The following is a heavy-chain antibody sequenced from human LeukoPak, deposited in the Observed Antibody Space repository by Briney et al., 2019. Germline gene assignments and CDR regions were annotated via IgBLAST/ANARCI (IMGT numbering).Heavy chain of an antibody. CDR1: GFTFSSNS. D-gene: IGHD1-26*01. CDR3: ARAGSGSYYFFDY. Sequence: GGSLRLSCAASGFTFSSNSMNWVRQAPGKGLEWVSYISSSSTTIYYADSVKGRFTISRDNAKNSLYLQMNSLRDEDTAVYYCARAGSGSYYFFDYWGQGTLVTVSS. V-gene: IGHV3-48*02. CDR2: ISSSSTTI. J-gene: IGHJ4*02.